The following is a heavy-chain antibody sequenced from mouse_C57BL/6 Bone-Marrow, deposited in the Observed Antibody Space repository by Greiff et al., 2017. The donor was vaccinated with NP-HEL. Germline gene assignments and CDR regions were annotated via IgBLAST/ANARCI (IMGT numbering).Heavy chain of an antibody. Sequence: EVQGVESGGGLVQPGGSLSLSCAASGFTFTDYYMSWVRQPPGQALEWLGFIRNKANGYTTEYSASVKGRFTISRDNSQSILYLHMNALRAEDSATYYCARSPITTVVPDYWGQGTTLTVAS. CDR2: IRNKANGYTT. J-gene: IGHJ2*01. CDR1: GFTFTDYY. CDR3: ARSPITTVVPDY. V-gene: IGHV7-3*01. D-gene: IGHD1-1*01.